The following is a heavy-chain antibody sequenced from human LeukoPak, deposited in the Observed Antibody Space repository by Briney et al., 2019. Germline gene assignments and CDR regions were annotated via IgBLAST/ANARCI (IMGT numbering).Heavy chain of an antibody. CDR3: ARAPVTSCRGAYCYPFDY. V-gene: IGHV3-23*01. CDR2: ISGSGRTT. J-gene: IGHJ4*02. CDR1: GFTFSSYA. D-gene: IGHD2-21*01. Sequence: GGSLRLSCAASGFTFSSYAMSWVRQAPGKGLEWVSGISGSGRTTYYADSVKGRFTISRDNSKNTLYLQMNSLRVEDAAVYYCARAPVTSCRGAYCYPFDYWGQGTLVTVSS.